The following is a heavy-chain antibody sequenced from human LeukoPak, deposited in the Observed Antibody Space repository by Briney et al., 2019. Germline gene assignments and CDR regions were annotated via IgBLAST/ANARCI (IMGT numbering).Heavy chain of an antibody. CDR1: GFTFSSYA. J-gene: IGHJ4*02. D-gene: IGHD3-22*01. CDR3: AKDGYYYDSSGRIAQFAAISYFDY. Sequence: PGGSLRLSCAASGFTFSSYAMSWVRQAPGKGLEWVSAISGSGGSTYYADSVKGRFTISRDNSKNTLYLQMNSLRAEDTAVYYCAKDGYYYDSSGRIAQFAAISYFDYWGQGTLVTVSS. V-gene: IGHV3-23*01. CDR2: ISGSGGST.